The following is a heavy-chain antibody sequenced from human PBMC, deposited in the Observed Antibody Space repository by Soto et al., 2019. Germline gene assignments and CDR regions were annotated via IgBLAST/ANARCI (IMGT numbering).Heavy chain of an antibody. J-gene: IGHJ4*02. Sequence: QVQLVESGGGVVQPGRSLRLSCAASGFTFSSYAMHWVRQAPGKGLEWVAVISYDGSNKYYADSVKGRFTISRDNSKNTLYLQMNSLRAEDTAVYYCARGIVVVVAGNDYWGQGTLVTVSS. CDR3: ARGIVVVVAGNDY. D-gene: IGHD2-15*01. CDR2: ISYDGSNK. CDR1: GFTFSSYA. V-gene: IGHV3-30-3*01.